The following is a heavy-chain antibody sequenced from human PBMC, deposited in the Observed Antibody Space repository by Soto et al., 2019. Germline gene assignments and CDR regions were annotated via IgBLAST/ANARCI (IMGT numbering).Heavy chain of an antibody. Sequence: SETLSLTCTVSGGSISSYYWSWIRQPPGKGLEWIGYIYYSGSTNYNPSLKSRVTMSVDTSNNQFSLKLSSVTAADTAVYYCGRQLSWDFDYWGQGTLDTVSS. J-gene: IGHJ4*02. D-gene: IGHD1-1*01. V-gene: IGHV4-59*01. CDR2: IYYSGST. CDR1: GGSISSYY. CDR3: GRQLSWDFDY.